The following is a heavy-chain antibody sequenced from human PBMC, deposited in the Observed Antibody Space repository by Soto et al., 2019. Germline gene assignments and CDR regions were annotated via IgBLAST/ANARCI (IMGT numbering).Heavy chain of an antibody. CDR2: ISYDGSNK. D-gene: IGHD6-6*01. Sequence: GGSLRLSCAASGFTFSNYAMHWVRQAPGKGLEWVAVISYDGSNKYYADSVKGRFTISRDTSKNKLYLQMNSLRAEETAVYYCASCLDEELRSSSRLRGVGYYFDYWGQGTLVTVSS. V-gene: IGHV3-30-3*01. CDR3: ASCLDEELRSSSRLRGVGYYFDY. CDR1: GFTFSNYA. J-gene: IGHJ4*02.